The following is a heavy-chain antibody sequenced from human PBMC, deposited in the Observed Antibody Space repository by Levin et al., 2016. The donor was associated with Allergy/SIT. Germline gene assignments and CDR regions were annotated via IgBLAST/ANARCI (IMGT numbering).Heavy chain of an antibody. CDR3: ARHAIAAASAAFDI. V-gene: IGHV5-10-1*01. CDR2: IDPSDSYT. J-gene: IGHJ3*02. D-gene: IGHD6-13*01. Sequence: VRQAPGKGLEWMGRIDPSDSYTNYSPSFQGHVTISADKSISTAYLQWGSLRASDTAMYYCARHAIAAASAAFDIWGQGTMVTVSS.